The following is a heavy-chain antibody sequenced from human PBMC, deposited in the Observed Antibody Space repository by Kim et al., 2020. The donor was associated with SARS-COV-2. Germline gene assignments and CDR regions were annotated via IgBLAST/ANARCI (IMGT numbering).Heavy chain of an antibody. CDR1: GYSFSSYW. D-gene: IGHD1-26*01. Sequence: GESLKISCKASGYSFSSYWIGWVRQMPGKGLEWMGVIYPGDSDTKYSPSFEGQVTISADWSITTAFLQWSSLKASDTATYFCARAPSGTLTPYPFDYWGQGTLITVSP. J-gene: IGHJ4*02. CDR3: ARAPSGTLTPYPFDY. CDR2: IYPGDSDT. V-gene: IGHV5-51*01.